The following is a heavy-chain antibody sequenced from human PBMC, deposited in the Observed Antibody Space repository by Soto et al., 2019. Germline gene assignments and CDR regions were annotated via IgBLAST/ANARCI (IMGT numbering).Heavy chain of an antibody. D-gene: IGHD6-13*01. CDR3: AAGVGSSWEYYYYGMDV. J-gene: IGHJ6*02. Sequence: AASVKVSCKASGFTFTSSAVQWVRQARGQRLEWIGWIVVGSGNTNYAQKFQERVTITRDMSTSTAYMELSSLRSEDTAVYYCAAGVGSSWEYYYYGMDVWGQGTTVTVSS. V-gene: IGHV1-58*01. CDR1: GFTFTSSA. CDR2: IVVGSGNT.